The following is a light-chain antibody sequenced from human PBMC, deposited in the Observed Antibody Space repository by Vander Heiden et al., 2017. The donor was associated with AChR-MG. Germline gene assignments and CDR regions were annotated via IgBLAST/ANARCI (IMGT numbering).Light chain of an antibody. CDR2: GAS. Sequence: ELVMTQPPATLSVSPAERATLSCRASQSVSSNLAWYQQKPGQAPRLLIYGASTRATGIPARFSGSGSGTEFTLTISSLQSEDFAVYYCQQYNNWPRGTFGQGTKVEIK. CDR1: QSVSSN. J-gene: IGKJ1*01. CDR3: QQYNNWPRGT. V-gene: IGKV3-15*01.